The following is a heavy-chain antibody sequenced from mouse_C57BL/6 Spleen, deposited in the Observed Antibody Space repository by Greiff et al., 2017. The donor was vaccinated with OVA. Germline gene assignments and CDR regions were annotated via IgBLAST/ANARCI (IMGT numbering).Heavy chain of an antibody. CDR1: GFTFSSYA. J-gene: IGHJ3*01. Sequence: EVQRVESGGGLVKPGGSLKLSCAASGFTFSSYAMSWVRQTPEKRLEWVATISDGGSYTYYPDNVKGRFTISRDNAKNNLYLQMSHLKSEDTAMYYCARDRTVVATDWFAYWGQGTLVTVSA. D-gene: IGHD1-1*01. CDR3: ARDRTVVATDWFAY. CDR2: ISDGGSYT. V-gene: IGHV5-4*01.